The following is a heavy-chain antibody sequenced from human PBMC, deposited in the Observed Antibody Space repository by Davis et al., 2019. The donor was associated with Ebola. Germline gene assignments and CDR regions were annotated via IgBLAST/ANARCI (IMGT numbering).Heavy chain of an antibody. V-gene: IGHV4-34*01. CDR3: ASHKRRWLPDY. J-gene: IGHJ4*02. D-gene: IGHD5-24*01. Sequence: PSETLSLTCAVYGGSFSGYYWSWIRQPPGKGLEWIGEINHSGSTNYNPSLKSRVTISVDTSKNQFSLKLSSVTAADTAVYYCASHKRRWLPDYWGQGTLVTVSS. CDR1: GGSFSGYY. CDR2: INHSGST.